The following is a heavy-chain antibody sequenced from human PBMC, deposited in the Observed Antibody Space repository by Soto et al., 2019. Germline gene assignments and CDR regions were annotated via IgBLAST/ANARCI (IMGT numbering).Heavy chain of an antibody. J-gene: IGHJ4*02. V-gene: IGHV3-9*01. CDR1: GFAFADFA. CDR3: AKDISYYDSSGYLDY. D-gene: IGHD3-22*01. CDR2: ISWNSAII. Sequence: EVQLVESGGDLVQPAKSLRLSCAASGFAFADFAMHWVRQAPGKGLEWISGISWNSAIIGYADSVKGRFTISRDNAKNSLYLQMTSLRAEDTALYYCAKDISYYDSSGYLDYWGQGVVVTVSA.